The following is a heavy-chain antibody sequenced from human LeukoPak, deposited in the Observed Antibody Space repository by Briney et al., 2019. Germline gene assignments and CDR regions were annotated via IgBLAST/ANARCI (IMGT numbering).Heavy chain of an antibody. CDR2: INPNSGGT. CDR1: GYTFTGYY. D-gene: IGHD3-10*01. J-gene: IGHJ4*02. CDR3: ARGGQLTTWGSGSYYDY. Sequence: ASVKVSCKASGYTFTGYYMHWVRQAPGQGLEWMGWINPNSGGTNYAQKFQGRVTMTRDTSISTAYMELSRLRSDDTAVYYCARGGQLTTWGSGSYYDYWGQGTLVTVSS. V-gene: IGHV1-2*02.